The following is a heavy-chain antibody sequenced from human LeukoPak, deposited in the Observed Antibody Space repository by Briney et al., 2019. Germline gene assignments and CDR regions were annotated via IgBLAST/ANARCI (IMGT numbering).Heavy chain of an antibody. J-gene: IGHJ4*02. D-gene: IGHD2-8*02. Sequence: PSETLSLTCTVSGGSISSSSYYWGWIRQPPGKGLEWIGYIYYSGSTNYNPSLKSRVTISVDTSKNQFSLKLSSVTAADTAVYYCASDTGDYWGQGTLVTVSP. CDR2: IYYSGST. CDR3: ASDTGDY. CDR1: GGSISSSSYY. V-gene: IGHV4-61*05.